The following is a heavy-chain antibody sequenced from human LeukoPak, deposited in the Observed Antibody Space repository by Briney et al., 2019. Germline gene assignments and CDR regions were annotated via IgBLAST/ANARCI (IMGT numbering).Heavy chain of an antibody. J-gene: IGHJ4*02. D-gene: IGHD6-6*01. CDR3: ARRPAFYFDY. CDR1: GYIFTTYW. V-gene: IGHV5-51*01. CDR2: IYPADSDT. Sequence: GESLKISCQISGYIFTTYWIAWVRQMPGKGLEWMGVIYPADSDTKYSPSFQGQATFSVDKSISTAYLQWNSLKASDTAIYYCARRPAFYFDYWGQGTLVTVSS.